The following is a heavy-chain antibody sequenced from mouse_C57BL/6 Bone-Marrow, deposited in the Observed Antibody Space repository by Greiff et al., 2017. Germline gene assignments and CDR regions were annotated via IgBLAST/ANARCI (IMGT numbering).Heavy chain of an antibody. CDR3: ARPAFDGYYAMDY. Sequence: EVQLVESGGGLVQPGGSLKLSCAASGFTFSDYYMYWVRQTPEKRLEWVAYISNGGGSTYYPDTVKGRFTISRDNAKNTLYLQMSRLKSEDTAMYYCARPAFDGYYAMDYWGQGTSVTVSS. J-gene: IGHJ4*01. CDR1: GFTFSDYY. CDR2: ISNGGGST. D-gene: IGHD2-3*01. V-gene: IGHV5-12*01.